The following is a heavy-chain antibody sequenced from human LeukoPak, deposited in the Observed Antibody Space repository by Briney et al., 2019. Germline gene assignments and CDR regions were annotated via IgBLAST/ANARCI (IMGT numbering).Heavy chain of an antibody. D-gene: IGHD3-10*02. V-gene: IGHV3-23*01. J-gene: IGHJ6*02. CDR3: AKGLGYGHLGGLSSLDV. CDR1: GFTFSTYW. Sequence: PGGSLRLSCAASGFTFSTYWMSWVRQPPGKGLEWVSAITGSGGSIYYADSVKGRFTISRDNSKDTLYLQMNSLRAEDTAVYYCAKGLGYGHLGGLSSLDVWGQGTTVTVSS. CDR2: ITGSGGSI.